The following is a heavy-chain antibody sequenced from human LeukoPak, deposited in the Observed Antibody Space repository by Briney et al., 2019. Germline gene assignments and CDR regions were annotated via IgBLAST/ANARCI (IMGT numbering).Heavy chain of an antibody. J-gene: IGHJ4*02. CDR3: ARGLYLTTRGGAAAGFLDY. Sequence: TETLSLTCTVHGEFFGGSYWNWIRQSPGKGLEWIGEINHSGNTNYNPSLKSRVTISVDTSQKQFSLRLSSVTAADTAVYYCARGLYLTTRGGAAAGFLDYWGQGNLVTVSS. CDR2: INHSGNT. D-gene: IGHD6-13*01. V-gene: IGHV4-34*01. CDR1: GEFFGGSY.